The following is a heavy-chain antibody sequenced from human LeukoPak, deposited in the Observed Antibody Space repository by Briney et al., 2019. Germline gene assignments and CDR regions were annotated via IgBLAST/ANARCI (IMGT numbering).Heavy chain of an antibody. J-gene: IGHJ4*02. D-gene: IGHD3-10*01. V-gene: IGHV3-30*18. Sequence: GGSLRLSCAASGFTFSSYGMHWVRQAPGKGLEWVAVISYDGSNKYYADSVKGRFTISRDNSKNTLYLQMNSLRAEDTAVYYCAKDGSGFGEYDYWGQGTLVTVSS. CDR2: ISYDGSNK. CDR1: GFTFSSYG. CDR3: AKDGSGFGEYDY.